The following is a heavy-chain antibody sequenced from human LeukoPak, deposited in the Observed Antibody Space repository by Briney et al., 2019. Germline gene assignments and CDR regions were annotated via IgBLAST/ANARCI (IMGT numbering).Heavy chain of an antibody. CDR1: GFTFSNAW. CDR2: IKSKTDGGTT. Sequence: GGSLRLSCAASGFTFSNAWMSRVRQAPGKGLEWVGRIKSKTDGGTTDYAAPVKGRFTISRDDSKNTLYLQMNSLKTEDTAVYYCTTDFMYNWNDAALGQYDFDYWGQGTLVTVSS. CDR3: TTDFMYNWNDAALGQYDFDY. V-gene: IGHV3-15*01. D-gene: IGHD1-1*01. J-gene: IGHJ4*02.